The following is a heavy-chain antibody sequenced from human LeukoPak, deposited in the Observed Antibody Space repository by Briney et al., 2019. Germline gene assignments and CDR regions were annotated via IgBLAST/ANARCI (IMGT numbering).Heavy chain of an antibody. Sequence: GGSLRLSCAASGFTFSSYGMHWVRQAPGKGLEWVAVIWYGGSNKYYADSVKGRFTISRDNSKNTLYLQMNSLRAEDTAVYYCATIDQQNAFDIWGQGTMVTVSS. CDR3: ATIDQQNAFDI. CDR2: IWYGGSNK. CDR1: GFTFSSYG. V-gene: IGHV3-33*08. D-gene: IGHD2-2*01. J-gene: IGHJ3*02.